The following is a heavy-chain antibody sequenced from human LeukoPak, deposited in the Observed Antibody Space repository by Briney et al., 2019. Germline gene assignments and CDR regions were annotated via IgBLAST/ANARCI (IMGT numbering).Heavy chain of an antibody. V-gene: IGHV4-4*09. CDR1: GGSISSYY. Sequence: PSETLSLTCTVSGGSISSYYWSWIRQPPGKGLEWIGYIYTSGSTNSNHALKSRVTISVDTSKNQFSLKLSSVTAADTAVYYCARDGVSGSGWESAFDIWGQGTMVTVSS. CDR2: IYTSGST. D-gene: IGHD6-19*01. CDR3: ARDGVSGSGWESAFDI. J-gene: IGHJ3*02.